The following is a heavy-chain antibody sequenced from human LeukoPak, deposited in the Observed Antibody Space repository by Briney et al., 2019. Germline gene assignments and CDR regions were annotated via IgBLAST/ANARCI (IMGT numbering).Heavy chain of an antibody. CDR2: VYHSGNT. V-gene: IGHV4-38-2*02. CDR1: GYSISSGYY. Sequence: KPSETLSLTCSVSGYSISSGYYWGWIRQPPGKGLEWIGSVYHSGNTYYNPSLKSRVTISVDTSKNQFSLKLTSVTAADTAVYYCARDGSVKGAEIRYFDLWGRGTLVTVSS. CDR3: ARDGSVKGAEIRYFDL. J-gene: IGHJ2*01. D-gene: IGHD3-22*01.